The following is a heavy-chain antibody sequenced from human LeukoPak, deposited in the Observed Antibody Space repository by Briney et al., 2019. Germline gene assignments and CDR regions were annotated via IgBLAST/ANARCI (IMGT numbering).Heavy chain of an antibody. V-gene: IGHV1-3*01. CDR2: INAGNGNT. D-gene: IGHD5-12*01. CDR1: GYTFTSYA. CDR3: ARGEFGGYSGYLAY. J-gene: IGHJ4*02. Sequence: ASVKVSCKASGYTFTSYAMHWVRQAPGQRLEWMGWINAGNGNTKYSQKFQGRVTMTRNTSISTAYMELSSLRSEDTAVYYCARGEFGGYSGYLAYWGQGTLVTVSS.